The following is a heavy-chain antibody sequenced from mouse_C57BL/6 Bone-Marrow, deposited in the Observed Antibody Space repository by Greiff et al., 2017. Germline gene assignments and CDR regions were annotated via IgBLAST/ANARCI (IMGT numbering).Heavy chain of an antibody. CDR1: GYTFTSYW. Sequence: VQLQQSGTELVKPGASVKLSCKASGYTFTSYWMHWVKQRPGQGLEWIGNINPSNGGTNYNEKFKSKATLTVDKSSSTAYMQLSSLTSEDSAVYYCARDYYYGSSHEEDAMDYWGQGTSVTVSS. CDR3: ARDYYYGSSHEEDAMDY. V-gene: IGHV1-53*01. CDR2: INPSNGGT. D-gene: IGHD1-1*01. J-gene: IGHJ4*01.